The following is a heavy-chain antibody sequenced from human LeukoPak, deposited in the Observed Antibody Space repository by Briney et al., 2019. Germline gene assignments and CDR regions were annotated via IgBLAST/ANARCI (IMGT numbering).Heavy chain of an antibody. CDR3: ARGGLIVVVTAIRGAFDI. CDR2: INDSGRT. CDR1: GGSFSGYY. D-gene: IGHD2-21*02. Sequence: SETLSLTCAVYGGSFSGYYWSWLRQPPGKGLEGIGEINDSGRTNYNPSLTSRGTISVEKSKNQCSLKLSSVAAADTAVYYCARGGLIVVVTAIRGAFDIWGQGTMVTVSS. V-gene: IGHV4-34*01. J-gene: IGHJ3*02.